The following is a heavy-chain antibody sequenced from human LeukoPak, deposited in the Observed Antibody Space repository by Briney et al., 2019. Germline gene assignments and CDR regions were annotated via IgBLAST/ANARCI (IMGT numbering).Heavy chain of an antibody. Sequence: TGGSLRLSCAASGFTVSSNYMSWVRQAPGEGLEWVSVIYSGGSTYYADSVKGRFTISRDNSKNTLYLQMNSLRAEDTAVYYCAKDKGSGWSSLDYWGQGTLVTVSS. CDR3: AKDKGSGWSSLDY. D-gene: IGHD6-19*01. CDR2: IYSGGST. V-gene: IGHV3-66*01. CDR1: GFTVSSNY. J-gene: IGHJ4*02.